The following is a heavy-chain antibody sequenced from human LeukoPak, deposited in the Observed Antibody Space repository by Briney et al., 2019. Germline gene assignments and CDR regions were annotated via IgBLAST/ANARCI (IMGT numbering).Heavy chain of an antibody. CDR3: ASDRLWFGESYGMDV. Sequence: ASVKLSCKASGYTFTGYYIHWVRQAPGQGLEWMGWINPNSGGTNYAQKFQGCVTMTRDTSISTAYMELSRLRSDDTAVYYCASDRLWFGESYGMDVWGQGTTVTVSS. J-gene: IGHJ6*02. D-gene: IGHD3-10*01. V-gene: IGHV1-2*04. CDR1: GYTFTGYY. CDR2: INPNSGGT.